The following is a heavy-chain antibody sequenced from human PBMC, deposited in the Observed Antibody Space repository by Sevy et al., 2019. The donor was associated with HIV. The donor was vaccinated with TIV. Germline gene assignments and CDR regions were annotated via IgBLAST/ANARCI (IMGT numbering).Heavy chain of an antibody. CDR1: GYTLTQLS. CDR2: FDPEDGET. D-gene: IGHD3-22*01. V-gene: IGHV1-24*01. J-gene: IGHJ4*02. Sequence: ASVKVSCKVSGYTLTQLSMHWVRQAPGKGLEWMGSFDPEDGETIYAQKFQGRVTMTEDTSTDTAYMELSSLKSEDTAVFYCAITKDYYDSSGYRFDYWGQGTLVTFSS. CDR3: AITKDYYDSSGYRFDY.